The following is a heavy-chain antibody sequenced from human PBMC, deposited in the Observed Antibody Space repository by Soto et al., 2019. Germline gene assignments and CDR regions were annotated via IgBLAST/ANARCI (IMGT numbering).Heavy chain of an antibody. CDR1: GGSLNSGAYY. D-gene: IGHD6-13*01. J-gene: IGHJ5*02. Sequence: PSETLSLTCTVSGGSLNSGAYYWGWIRRHPGKGLEWIGYLSYRGTTYYSPSLKSRLTMSLDTSKNQFSLKLNSVTAADTAVYYCARVSATGTRWLGPRGPGTLVTVSS. V-gene: IGHV4-31*03. CDR2: LSYRGTT. CDR3: ARVSATGTRWLGP.